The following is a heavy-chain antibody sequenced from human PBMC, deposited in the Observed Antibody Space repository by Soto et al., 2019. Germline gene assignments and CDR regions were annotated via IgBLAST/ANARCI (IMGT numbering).Heavy chain of an antibody. D-gene: IGHD2-2*01. J-gene: IGHJ6*02. V-gene: IGHV2-70*01. Sequence: SGPTLVNPTQTLTLTCTFSGFSLSSTGMCVSWIRQPPGKAPEWLALIDWDDYKYYTTSLKTRLTISKDTSKNQVVLTMTNMDPVDTATYYCARIGVVPGARHYNYYGMDVWGEGATVTV. CDR3: ARIGVVPGARHYNYYGMDV. CDR2: IDWDDYK. CDR1: GFSLSSTGMC.